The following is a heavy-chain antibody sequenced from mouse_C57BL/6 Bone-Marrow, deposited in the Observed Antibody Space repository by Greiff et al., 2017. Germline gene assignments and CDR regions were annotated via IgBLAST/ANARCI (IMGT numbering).Heavy chain of an antibody. D-gene: IGHD2-4*01. CDR3: ARRIRAY. CDR1: GYTFTSYW. Sequence: QVQLQQSGAELVRPGTSVKLSCKASGYTFTSYWMHWVKQRPGQGLEWIGVIDPSDSYTNYNQNFKGKATLTVDTSSSTAYMQLSSLASEDSAVYYCARRIRAYWGQGTLVTVSA. V-gene: IGHV1-59*01. CDR2: IDPSDSYT. J-gene: IGHJ3*01.